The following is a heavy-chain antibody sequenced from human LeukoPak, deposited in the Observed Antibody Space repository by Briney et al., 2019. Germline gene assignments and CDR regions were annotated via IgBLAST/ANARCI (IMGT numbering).Heavy chain of an antibody. CDR3: AASRAKWLSANFDY. V-gene: IGHV1-46*01. D-gene: IGHD3-22*01. CDR1: GYTFTSYY. Sequence: GASVKVSCKASGYTFTSYYMHWVRQAPGQGLEWMGIINPSGGSTSYAQKFQERVTITRDMSTSTAYMELSSLRSEDTAVYYCAASRAKWLSANFDYWGQGTLVTVSS. CDR2: INPSGGST. J-gene: IGHJ4*02.